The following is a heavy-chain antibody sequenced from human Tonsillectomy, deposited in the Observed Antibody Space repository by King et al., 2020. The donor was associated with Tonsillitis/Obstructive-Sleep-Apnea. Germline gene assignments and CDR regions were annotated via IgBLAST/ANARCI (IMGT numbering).Heavy chain of an antibody. CDR1: GGSISSGGYY. D-gene: IGHD4-17*01. J-gene: IGHJ4*02. CDR2: IYYSGST. Sequence: VQLQESGPGLVKPSQTLSLTCTVSGGSISSGGYYWSWIRQHPGKGLEWIGCIYYSGSTYYNPSLKSRVTISIDTSKNQFSLKLSSVTPADTAVYYCARGTTVKSFDYWGQGTLVTVSS. CDR3: ARGTTVKSFDY. V-gene: IGHV4-31*03.